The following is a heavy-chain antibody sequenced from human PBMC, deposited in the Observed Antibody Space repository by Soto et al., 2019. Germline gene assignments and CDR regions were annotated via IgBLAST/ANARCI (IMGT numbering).Heavy chain of an antibody. Sequence: EVHLVESGGGLVKPGGSLRLSCAGSEFPFSDYTMTWVRQAPGKGLGWVSSISRRSVYIYYAGSVKGRFTISRDNAKNSLSLLMNSLKAEDTAVYYCARDRRTKGYCSSSSCYASDSWGQGTLVTVSS. CDR3: ARDRRTKGYCSSSSCYASDS. CDR2: ISRRSVYI. CDR1: EFPFSDYT. D-gene: IGHD2-2*01. V-gene: IGHV3-21*01. J-gene: IGHJ4*02.